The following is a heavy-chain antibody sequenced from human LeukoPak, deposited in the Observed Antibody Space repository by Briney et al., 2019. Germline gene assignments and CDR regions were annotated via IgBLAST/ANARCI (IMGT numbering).Heavy chain of an antibody. CDR3: ATPYDDYLLNAFDI. V-gene: IGHV3-23*01. J-gene: IGHJ3*02. D-gene: IGHD4-17*01. CDR1: GFTFSSYG. Sequence: PGGSLRLSCAASGFTFSSYGMHWVRQAPGKGLEWVSAISGSGGSTYYADSVKGRFTISRDNSKNTLYLQMNSLRAEDTAVYYCATPYDDYLLNAFDIWGQGTMVTVSS. CDR2: ISGSGGST.